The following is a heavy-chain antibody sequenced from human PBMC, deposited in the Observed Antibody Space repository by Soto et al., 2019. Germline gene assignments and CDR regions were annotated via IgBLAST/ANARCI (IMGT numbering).Heavy chain of an antibody. CDR1: DGSISSYY. D-gene: IGHD3-10*01. CDR2: ISYSGST. J-gene: IGHJ4*02. CDR3: ARSSSGSYYQQY. V-gene: IGHV4-59*01. Sequence: SETLSLTCTVSDGSISSYYWSWIRQPPGKGLECIGYISYSGSTKYNPSLKNRVTILRDTSKKQSSLKLSSVTAADTAVYYCARSSSGSYYQQYWGKGALVTVAS.